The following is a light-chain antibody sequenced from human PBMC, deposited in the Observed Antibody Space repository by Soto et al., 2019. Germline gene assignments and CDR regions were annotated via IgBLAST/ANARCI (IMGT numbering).Light chain of an antibody. CDR2: WAS. J-gene: IGKJ4*01. Sequence: DIVMTQSPDSLTVSLGERATLNCKSSQSVLYSSNNKNYLAWYQQKPGQPPKLLIYWASTRESGVPDRFSGSGSGTDFTLTISSLQAEDVAVYYCQQYYSIPFTFGGGTKVEIK. V-gene: IGKV4-1*01. CDR3: QQYYSIPFT. CDR1: QSVLYSSNNKNY.